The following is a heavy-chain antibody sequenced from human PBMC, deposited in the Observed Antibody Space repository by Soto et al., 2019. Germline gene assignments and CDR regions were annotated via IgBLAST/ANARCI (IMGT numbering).Heavy chain of an antibody. CDR2: IYYSGST. CDR3: ASSNQVADFDY. V-gene: IGHV4-39*01. CDR1: GGSISSSSYY. D-gene: IGHD2-8*01. J-gene: IGHJ4*02. Sequence: PSETLSLTCPVSGGSISSSSYYWGWIRQPPGKGLEWIGSIYYSGSTYYNPSLKSRVTISVDTSKNQFSLKLSSVTAADTAVYYCASSNQVADFDYWGQGTLVTVSS.